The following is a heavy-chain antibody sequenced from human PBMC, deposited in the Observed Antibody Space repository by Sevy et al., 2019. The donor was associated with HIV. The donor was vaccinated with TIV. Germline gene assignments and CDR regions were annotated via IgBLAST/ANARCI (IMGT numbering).Heavy chain of an antibody. Sequence: SETLSLTCAVSGYSISSGCYWGWIRQPPGKGLEWIGNIYHSGRTYNNPSLKSRVTMSVDTSKNQFSLKLSSVTAADTAVYYCARGDYYVTSGYTYYFDYWGQGTLVTVSS. D-gene: IGHD3-22*01. CDR3: ARGDYYVTSGYTYYFDY. V-gene: IGHV4-38-2*01. CDR1: GYSISSGCY. CDR2: IYHSGRT. J-gene: IGHJ4*02.